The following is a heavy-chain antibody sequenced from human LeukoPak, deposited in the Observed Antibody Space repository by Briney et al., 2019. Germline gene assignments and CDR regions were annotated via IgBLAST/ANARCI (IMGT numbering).Heavy chain of an antibody. D-gene: IGHD2-21*02. J-gene: IGHJ4*02. CDR1: GGSISSYY. V-gene: IGHV4-59*08. CDR2: TYYSGST. Sequence: SETLSLTCTVSGGSISSYYWSWIRQPPGKGLEWIGYTYYSGSTNYNPSLKSRVTISEDTSKNQFSLKLSSVTAADTAVYYCARGGYCGGDCYFYYWGQGTLVTVSS. CDR3: ARGGYCGGDCYFYY.